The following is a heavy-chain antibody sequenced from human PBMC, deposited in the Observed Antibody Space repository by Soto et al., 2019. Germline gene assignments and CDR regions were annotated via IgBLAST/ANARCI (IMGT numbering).Heavy chain of an antibody. CDR1: GFTFSSYW. D-gene: IGHD3-3*01. CDR2: INSDGSST. V-gene: IGHV3-74*01. Sequence: PGGSLRLSCAASGFTFSSYWMHWGRQAPGKGLVWVSRINSDGSSTSYADSVMGRFTISRDNAKNTLYLQMNSLRAEDTAVYYCARGRGPTYYDFWSGLDYYYCSMDVWRQGTTVTVSS. CDR3: ARGRGPTYYDFWSGLDYYYCSMDV. J-gene: IGHJ6*02.